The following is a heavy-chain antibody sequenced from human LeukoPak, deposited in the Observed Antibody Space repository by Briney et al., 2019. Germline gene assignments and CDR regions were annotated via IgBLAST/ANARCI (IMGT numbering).Heavy chain of an antibody. Sequence: ASVKVSCKASGYTFTGYYMHWLRQAPGRGLEWMGRINPNSGGTNYAQKFQGRVTMTRDTSISTAYMELSRLRSDDTAVYYCARARVLRYCSGGSCYGIAFDIWGQGTMVTVSS. J-gene: IGHJ3*02. D-gene: IGHD2-15*01. CDR1: GYTFTGYY. CDR3: ARARVLRYCSGGSCYGIAFDI. V-gene: IGHV1-2*06. CDR2: INPNSGGT.